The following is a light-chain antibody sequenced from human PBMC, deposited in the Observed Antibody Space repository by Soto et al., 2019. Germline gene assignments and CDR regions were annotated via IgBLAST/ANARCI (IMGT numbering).Light chain of an antibody. CDR2: GAS. CDR1: ESIGSK. V-gene: IGKV3D-15*01. Sequence: EIVMTQSPAALSMSPGERATLFCRASESIGSKLAWYQQKPGQTPRLLIYGASTRAAGIPARFSGSVSGTDFTLTISSLQSEDFAVYYCQHYHDWPLFGPGTKMDSK. J-gene: IGKJ3*01. CDR3: QHYHDWPL.